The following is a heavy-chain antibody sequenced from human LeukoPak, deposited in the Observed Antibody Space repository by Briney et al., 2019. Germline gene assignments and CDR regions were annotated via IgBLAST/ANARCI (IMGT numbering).Heavy chain of an antibody. CDR1: GGSISSYY. D-gene: IGHD6-13*01. J-gene: IGHJ3*02. V-gene: IGHV4-59*08. CDR3: ARPGIAATGNAFDI. CDR2: IYYSGST. Sequence: SETLSLTSTVSGGSISSYYWSWIRQPPGKGLGWIGYIYYSGSTNYNPSLNSRVTISVDTSKNQFSLRLSSVTAADTAVYYCARPGIAATGNAFDIWGQGTMVTVSS.